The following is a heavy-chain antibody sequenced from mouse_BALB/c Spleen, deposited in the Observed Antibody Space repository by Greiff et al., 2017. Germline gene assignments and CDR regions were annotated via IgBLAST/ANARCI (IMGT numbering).Heavy chain of an antibody. Sequence: VQLQQSGPELVKPGASVRISCKASGYTFTSYYIRWVKQRPGQGLEWIGWIYPGNVNTKYNEKFKGKATLTADKSSSTAYMQLSSLTSEDSAVYFCARSGSSGYFAYWGQGTLVTVSA. CDR2: IYPGNVNT. D-gene: IGHD3-1*01. CDR1: GYTFTSYY. J-gene: IGHJ3*01. V-gene: IGHV1S56*01. CDR3: ARSGSSGYFAY.